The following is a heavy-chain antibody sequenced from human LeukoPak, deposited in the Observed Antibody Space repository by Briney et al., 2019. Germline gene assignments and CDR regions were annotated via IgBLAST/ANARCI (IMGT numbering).Heavy chain of an antibody. CDR3: ARDHSSGWYRSVDY. D-gene: IGHD6-19*01. CDR2: MNPNSGNT. V-gene: IGHV1-8*01. CDR1: GYTFTSYD. Sequence: GASVKVSCKASGYTFTSYDINWVRQATGQGLEWMGWMNPNSGNTGYAQKLQGRVTMTTDTSTSTAYMELRSLRSDDTAVYYCARDHSSGWYRSVDYWGQGTLVTVSS. J-gene: IGHJ4*02.